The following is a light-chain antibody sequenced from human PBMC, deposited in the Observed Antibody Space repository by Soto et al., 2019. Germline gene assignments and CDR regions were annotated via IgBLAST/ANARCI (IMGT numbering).Light chain of an antibody. Sequence: SXXQXHXXXXXXXXXYEVSNRPSGIXSXFSGSKSGNTASLTISGXXAEDESDYYCTSYTSSSTWVFGGGTKLTVL. V-gene: IGLV2-14*01. CDR3: TSYTSSSTWV. CDR2: EVS. J-gene: IGLJ3*02.